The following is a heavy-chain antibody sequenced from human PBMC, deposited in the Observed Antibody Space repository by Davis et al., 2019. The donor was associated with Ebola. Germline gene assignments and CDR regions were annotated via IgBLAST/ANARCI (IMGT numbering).Heavy chain of an antibody. CDR2: IKQDGSEK. CDR1: GFTFSSYC. D-gene: IGHD4-17*01. J-gene: IGHJ6*02. Sequence: GESLKISCAASGFTFSSYCMHWVRQAPGKGLEWVANIKQDGSEKYYVDSVKGRFTISRDNAKNSLYLQMNSLRAEDTAVYYWARQDYGDYVYYYGMDVWGQGTTVTVSS. V-gene: IGHV3-7*03. CDR3: ARQDYGDYVYYYGMDV.